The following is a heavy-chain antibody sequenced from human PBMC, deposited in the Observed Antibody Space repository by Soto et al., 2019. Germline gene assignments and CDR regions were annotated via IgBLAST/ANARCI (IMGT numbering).Heavy chain of an antibody. CDR1: GGSISSYY. J-gene: IGHJ4*02. CDR3: ARRWGSAADY. D-gene: IGHD2-15*01. V-gene: IGHV4-59*08. CDR2: IYYSGST. Sequence: PSXTLSLTCTVSGGSISSYYWSWIRQPPGKGLEWIGYIYYSGSTNYNPSLKSRVTISVDTSKNQFSLKLSSVTAADTAVYYCARRWGSAADYWGQGTLVTV.